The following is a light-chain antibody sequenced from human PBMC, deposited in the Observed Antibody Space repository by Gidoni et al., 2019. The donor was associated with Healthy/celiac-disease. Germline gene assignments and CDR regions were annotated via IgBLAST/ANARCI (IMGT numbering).Light chain of an antibody. J-gene: IGKJ3*01. CDR3: QQYNNWPPSFT. CDR2: GAS. CDR1: QSVSSD. V-gene: IGKV3-15*01. Sequence: EIVMTQSRATLSVSPGERATLSCRASQSVSSDLAWYQQKPGQAPRLLIYGASTRATAIPARFSGSGSGTEFTLTISSLQSEDFAVYYCQQYNNWPPSFTFGPGTKVDIK.